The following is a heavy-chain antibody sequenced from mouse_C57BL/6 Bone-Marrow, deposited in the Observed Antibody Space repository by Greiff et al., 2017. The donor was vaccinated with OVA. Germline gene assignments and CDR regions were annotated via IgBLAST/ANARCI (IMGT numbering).Heavy chain of an antibody. V-gene: IGHV5-15*01. CDR3: ARRVNYYGSSDYYAMDY. Sequence: EVHLVESGGGLVQPGGSLKLSCAASGFTFSDYGMAWVRQAPRKGPEWVAFISNLAYSIYSADTVTGRFTISRENAKNTLYLEMSSLRSEDTAMYYCARRVNYYGSSDYYAMDYWGQGTSVTVSS. D-gene: IGHD1-1*01. CDR2: ISNLAYSI. J-gene: IGHJ4*01. CDR1: GFTFSDYG.